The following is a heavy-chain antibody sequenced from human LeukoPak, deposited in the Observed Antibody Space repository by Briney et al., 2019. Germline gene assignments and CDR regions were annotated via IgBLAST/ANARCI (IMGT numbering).Heavy chain of an antibody. D-gene: IGHD5/OR15-5a*01. CDR1: GDSVSNHC. CDR3: ARQNSQGGVSTTRLDY. CDR2: IYSSGST. J-gene: IGHJ4*02. Sequence: SQTLSLTCTVSGDSVSNHCWSWIRQPPGKGLEWIGHIYSSGSTSFSPSLKSRVTMSLDTSKNQFSLKLSSVTAADTALYYCARQNSQGGVSTTRLDYWGQGTLVTVSS. V-gene: IGHV4-59*08.